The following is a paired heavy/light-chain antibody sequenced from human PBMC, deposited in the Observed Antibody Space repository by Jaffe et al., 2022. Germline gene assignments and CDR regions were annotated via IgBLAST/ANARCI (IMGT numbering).Light chain of an antibody. V-gene: IGKV2-30*02. Sequence: DVVMTQSPLSLPVTLGQPASISCTSSQGLVHSDGNTYLSWFQQRPGQSPRRLIYKVSNRNSGVPDRFSGSGSGTDFTLKISRVEAEDVGFYYCMQGSHWPTTFGPGTRVDIK. CDR1: QGLVHSDGNTY. CDR3: MQGSHWPTT. CDR2: KVS. J-gene: IGKJ3*01.
Heavy chain of an antibody. CDR2: ISRSGDNI. D-gene: IGHD4-17*01. V-gene: IGHV3-23*01. CDR3: AKDRGDSDL. CDR1: GFTFSTYA. J-gene: IGHJ5*02. Sequence: EVQLLESGGGLVQPGGSLRLSCAASGFTFSTYAMSWVRQAPGKGPEWVSSISRSGDNIFYADSVKGRFTISRDNSKNTLYLHMNNLRAEDTGMYYCAKDRGDSDLWGQGTLVTVSS.